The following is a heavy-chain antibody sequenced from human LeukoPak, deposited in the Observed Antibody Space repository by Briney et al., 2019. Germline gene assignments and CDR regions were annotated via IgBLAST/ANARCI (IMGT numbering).Heavy chain of an antibody. V-gene: IGHV3-30-3*01. Sequence: GGSLRLSCAASGFTFSSYAMHWVRQAPGKGLEWVAVISYDGSNKYYADSVKGRFTISRDNSKNTLYLQMNSLRAEDTAVYYCARDQSSQWEQRHPEIHCPSYWGQGTLVTVSS. J-gene: IGHJ4*02. CDR1: GFTFSSYA. D-gene: IGHD1-26*01. CDR2: ISYDGSNK. CDR3: ARDQSSQWEQRHPEIHCPSY.